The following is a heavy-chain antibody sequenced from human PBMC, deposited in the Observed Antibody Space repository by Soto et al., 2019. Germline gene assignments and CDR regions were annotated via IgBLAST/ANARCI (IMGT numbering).Heavy chain of an antibody. CDR2: ISGSGGST. V-gene: IGHV3-23*01. CDR1: GFTFSSYA. CDR3: AKDIRALLVVVDPDYYMDV. D-gene: IGHD2-15*01. Sequence: GGSLRLSCAASGFTFSSYAMSWVRQAPGKGLEWVSAISGSGGSTYYADSVKGRFTISRDNSKNTLYLQMNSLRAEDTAVYYCAKDIRALLVVVDPDYYMDVWGKGTTVTVSS. J-gene: IGHJ6*03.